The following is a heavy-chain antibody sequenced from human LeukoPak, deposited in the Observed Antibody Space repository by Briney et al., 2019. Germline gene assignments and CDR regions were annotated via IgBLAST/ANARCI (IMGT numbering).Heavy chain of an antibody. D-gene: IGHD6-13*01. CDR2: IDNGGSDT. Sequence: GGSLRLSCAASGFTFSNYWMHWVRQAPGKGLVWVSRIDNGGSDTRHADSVKGRFTISRDNAKNTLYLQMNSLRAEDTAVYYCARATRSSWPDYFDYWGQGTLVTVSS. CDR1: GFTFSNYW. CDR3: ARATRSSWPDYFDY. J-gene: IGHJ4*02. V-gene: IGHV3-74*01.